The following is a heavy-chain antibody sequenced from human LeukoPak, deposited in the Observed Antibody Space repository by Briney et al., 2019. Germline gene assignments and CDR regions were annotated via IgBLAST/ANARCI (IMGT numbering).Heavy chain of an antibody. V-gene: IGHV4-34*09. CDR3: ARGLEGDYVYFDY. Sequence: SETLSLTCGVYGGSFSGYYWSWIRQPPGRGLEWIGEINQSGSTNYNPSLKSRVTISVETSKNQLSLKLSSVTAADTAVYYCARGLEGDYVYFDYWGQGTLVTVSS. D-gene: IGHD4-17*01. CDR2: INQSGST. J-gene: IGHJ4*02. CDR1: GGSFSGYY.